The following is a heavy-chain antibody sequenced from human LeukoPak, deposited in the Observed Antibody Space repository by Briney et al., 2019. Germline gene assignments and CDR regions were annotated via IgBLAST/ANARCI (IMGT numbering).Heavy chain of an antibody. CDR3: ARAAKPTYYYDSSGYYFDY. Sequence: SETLSLTCTVSGGSISSYYWSWIRQPPGKGLEWIGYIYYSGSTSYNPSLKSRVTISVDTSKNQFSLKLSSVTAADTAVYYCARAAKPTYYYDSSGYYFDYWGQGTLVTVSS. V-gene: IGHV4-59*01. CDR2: IYYSGST. CDR1: GGSISSYY. J-gene: IGHJ4*02. D-gene: IGHD3-22*01.